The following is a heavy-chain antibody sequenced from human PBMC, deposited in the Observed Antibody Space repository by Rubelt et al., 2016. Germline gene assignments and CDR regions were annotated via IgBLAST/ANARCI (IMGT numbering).Heavy chain of an antibody. J-gene: IGHJ5*02. V-gene: IGHV7-4-1*02. CDR1: GYTFTSYA. D-gene: IGHD6-13*01. CDR2: INTNTGNP. Sequence: KVSCKASGYTFTSYAMNWVRQAPGQGLEWMGWINTNTGNPTYAQGFTGRFVFSLDTSVSTAYLQISSLKAEDTPVYYCARDLDIKQQLVAGQNWFDPWGQGTLVTVSS. CDR3: ARDLDIKQQLVAGQNWFDP.